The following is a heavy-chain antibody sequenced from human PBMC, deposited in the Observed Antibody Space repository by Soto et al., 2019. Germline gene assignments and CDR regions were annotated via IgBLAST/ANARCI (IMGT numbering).Heavy chain of an antibody. CDR1: GGTFSSYA. V-gene: IGHV1-69*01. Sequence: QVQLVQSGAEVKKPGSSVKVSCKASGGTFSSYAISWVRQAPGQGLEWMGGIIPIFGTANYAQKFQGRVTITADESTSTAYMELSSLRSEDTAVYYCARDPSSIAALPVGYNWFDPWGQGTLVTVSS. CDR2: IIPIFGTA. D-gene: IGHD6-6*01. CDR3: ARDPSSIAALPVGYNWFDP. J-gene: IGHJ5*02.